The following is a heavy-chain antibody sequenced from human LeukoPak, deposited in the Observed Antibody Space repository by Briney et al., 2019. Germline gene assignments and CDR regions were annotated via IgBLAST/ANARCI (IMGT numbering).Heavy chain of an antibody. D-gene: IGHD1-26*01. J-gene: IGHJ4*02. CDR3: ARGGVGALGY. CDR2: ISSSSSTI. V-gene: IGHV3-48*01. CDR1: GFTFSSYS. Sequence: GGSLRLSCAASGFTFSSYSMNWVRQAPGKGPEWVSYISSSSSTIYYADSVKGRFTISRDNAKNSLYLQMNSLRAEDTAVYYCARGGVGALGYWGQGTLVTVSS.